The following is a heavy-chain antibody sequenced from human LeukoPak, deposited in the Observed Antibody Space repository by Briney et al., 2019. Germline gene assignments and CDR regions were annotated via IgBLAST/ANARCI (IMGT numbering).Heavy chain of an antibody. CDR1: GGSFSGYY. D-gene: IGHD3-16*02. V-gene: IGHV4-34*01. CDR2: INHSGST. J-gene: IGHJ3*02. CDR3: ARGLRLGELSSNDAFDI. Sequence: SETLSLTCAVYGGSFSGYYWSWIRQPSGKGLEWIGEINHSGSTNYNPSLKSRVTISVDTSKNQFSLKLSSVTAADTAVYYCARGLRLGELSSNDAFDIWGQGTMVTVSS.